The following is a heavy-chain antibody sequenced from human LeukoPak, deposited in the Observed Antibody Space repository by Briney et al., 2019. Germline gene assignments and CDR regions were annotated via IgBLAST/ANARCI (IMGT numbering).Heavy chain of an antibody. J-gene: IGHJ6*03. CDR2: ISGNGDRT. Sequence: GGSLRLSCAASGFTFSSYGMSWVRQAPGKGLEWVSAISGNGDRTYYTDSVKGRFSISRDNSDNTLYLQMNSLRAEDTAVYYCAKGGRTGKSISMIRGVRNYYYYMDVWGKGTTVTISS. V-gene: IGHV3-23*01. CDR3: AKGGRTGKSISMIRGVRNYYYYMDV. CDR1: GFTFSSYG. D-gene: IGHD3-10*01.